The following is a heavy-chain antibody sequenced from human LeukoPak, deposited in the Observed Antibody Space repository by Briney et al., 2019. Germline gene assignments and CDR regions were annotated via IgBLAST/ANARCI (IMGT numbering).Heavy chain of an antibody. CDR1: GYTFTGYY. D-gene: IGHD1-20*01. Sequence: ASVKVSCKASGYTFTGYYMHWVRQAPGQGLEWMGWINPNSGGTNYAQKFRGRVTMTRDTSISTAYMELSRLRSDDTAVYYCARDPPRSITGTTRGGDWGQGTLVTVSS. CDR3: ARDPPRSITGTTRGGD. V-gene: IGHV1-2*02. CDR2: INPNSGGT. J-gene: IGHJ4*02.